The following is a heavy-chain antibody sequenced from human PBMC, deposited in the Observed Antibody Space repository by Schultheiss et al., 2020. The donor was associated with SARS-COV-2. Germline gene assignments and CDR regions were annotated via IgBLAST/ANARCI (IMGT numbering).Heavy chain of an antibody. D-gene: IGHD1-7*01. J-gene: IGHJ4*02. Sequence: SQTLSLTCAVSGGSISSGGYSWTWIRQPPGKGLEWIGYISYSGSTNYNPSLKSRVTISVDTSKNQFSLKLSSVTTADTAVYYCARDTGNYEEVDYWGQGTLVTVSS. CDR2: ISYSGST. CDR3: ARDTGNYEEVDY. CDR1: GGSISSGGYS. V-gene: IGHV4-61*08.